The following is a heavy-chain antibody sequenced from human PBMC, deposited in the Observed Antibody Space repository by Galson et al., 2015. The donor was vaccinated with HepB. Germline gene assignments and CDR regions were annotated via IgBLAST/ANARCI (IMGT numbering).Heavy chain of an antibody. Sequence: SLRLSCAASGFTFSSYWMHWVRQAPGKGLVWVSRINSDGSSTSYADSVKGRFTISRDNAENTLYLQMNSLRAEDTAVYYCAREWVRYSYGRYFDLWGRGTLVTVSS. D-gene: IGHD5-18*01. CDR2: INSDGSST. J-gene: IGHJ2*01. V-gene: IGHV3-74*01. CDR3: AREWVRYSYGRYFDL. CDR1: GFTFSSYW.